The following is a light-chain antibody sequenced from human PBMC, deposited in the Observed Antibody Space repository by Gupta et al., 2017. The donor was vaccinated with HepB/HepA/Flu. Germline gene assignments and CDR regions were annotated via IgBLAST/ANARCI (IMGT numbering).Light chain of an antibody. CDR1: NSDVGRYDY. CDR2: DVS. J-gene: IGLJ1*01. Sequence: QSALTQPASVSGSPGPSITISCTGTNSDVGRYDYVSWYQQHPGKVPKMITYDVSNRLSGVSSRFSGSKSGNTASLTISGLQAEDEADFYCSSYTSASTQVFGTGTKVTVL. CDR3: SSYTSASTQV. V-gene: IGLV2-14*03.